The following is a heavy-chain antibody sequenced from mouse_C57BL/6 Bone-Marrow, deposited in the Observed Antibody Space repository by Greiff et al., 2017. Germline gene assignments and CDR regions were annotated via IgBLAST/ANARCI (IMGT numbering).Heavy chain of an antibody. CDR1: GFNIKDDY. V-gene: IGHV14-4*01. CDR2: IDPENGDT. CDR3: TFITTVPGDD. D-gene: IGHD1-1*01. Sequence: EVQLQQSGAELVRPGASVKLSCTASGFNIKDDYMHWVKQRPEQGLEWIGWIDPENGDTEYASKFQGKATITADTSSNTAYLQLSSLTSEDTAVYYCTFITTVPGDDWGQGTTLTGTS. J-gene: IGHJ2*01.